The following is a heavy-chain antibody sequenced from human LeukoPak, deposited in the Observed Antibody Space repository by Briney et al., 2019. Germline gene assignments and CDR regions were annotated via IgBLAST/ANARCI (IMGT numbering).Heavy chain of an antibody. CDR3: ARGGERFLEWLFDY. J-gene: IGHJ4*02. Sequence: ASVKVSCKASGYTFTSYDINWVRQATGQGLEWMGWMNPNSGNTGYAQKFQGRVPMTRNTSISTAYMELSSLRSEDTAVYYCARGGERFLEWLFDYWGQGTLVTVSS. V-gene: IGHV1-8*01. CDR1: GYTFTSYD. D-gene: IGHD3-3*01. CDR2: MNPNSGNT.